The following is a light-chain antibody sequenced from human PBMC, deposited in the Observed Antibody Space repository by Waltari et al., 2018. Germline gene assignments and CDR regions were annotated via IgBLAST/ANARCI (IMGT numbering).Light chain of an antibody. Sequence: QSLLTQPPSTSGTPGQRVPISCSGSRSNIGTTYVYWYLQLPGTAPKLLITRNNQRPAGVPDRFSGSKSGTSASLAISGLRSEDEAVYYCAACDDSLSAVVFGGGTRLTVL. CDR1: RSNIGTTY. CDR3: AACDDSLSAVV. CDR2: RNN. V-gene: IGLV1-47*01. J-gene: IGLJ2*01.